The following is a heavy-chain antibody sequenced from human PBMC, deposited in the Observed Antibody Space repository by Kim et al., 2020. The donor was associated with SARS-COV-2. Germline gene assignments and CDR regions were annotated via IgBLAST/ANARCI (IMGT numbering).Heavy chain of an antibody. CDR1: DGSISSSTYS. CDR2: FYSGST. Sequence: SETLSLTCSVSDGSISSSTYSWVWIRQPPGQGREWSGAFYSGSTYYTPSLTSRTTISVETSKNQFSLKLSSVTAADTGVYYCARRGPAAGYGMDVWGLGT. D-gene: IGHD6-13*01. V-gene: IGHV4-39*01. CDR3: ARRGPAAGYGMDV. J-gene: IGHJ6*01.